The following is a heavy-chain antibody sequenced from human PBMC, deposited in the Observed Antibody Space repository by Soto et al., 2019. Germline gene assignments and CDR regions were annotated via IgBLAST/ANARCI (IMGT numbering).Heavy chain of an antibody. CDR2: IIPIFGTA. V-gene: IGHV1-69*12. D-gene: IGHD3-16*02. CDR1: GGTFTSYA. Sequence: QVQLVQSGVEVKKPGSSVKVSCKASGGTFTSYAISWVRQAPGQGLEWVGGIIPIFGTADYAQKFQGRVTITADESTSTAYMELSSLRSEDTAVYYCATMKGGYQSYYYGMDVWGQGTTVTVSS. J-gene: IGHJ6*02. CDR3: ATMKGGYQSYYYGMDV.